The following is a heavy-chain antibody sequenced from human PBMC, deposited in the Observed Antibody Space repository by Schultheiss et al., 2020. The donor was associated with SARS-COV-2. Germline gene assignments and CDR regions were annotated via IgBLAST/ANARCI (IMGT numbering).Heavy chain of an antibody. CDR2: IYYSGST. CDR1: GGSISSYY. CDR3: ASASYCGTTSCRVFDI. J-gene: IGHJ3*02. D-gene: IGHD2-2*01. V-gene: IGHV4-59*12. Sequence: SETLSLTCTVSGGSISSYYWSWIRQPPGKGLEWIGYIYYSGSTNYNPSLKSRVTISVDTSKNQFSLKLSSLTAADTAVYYCASASYCGTTSCRVFDIWGQETMVTVSS.